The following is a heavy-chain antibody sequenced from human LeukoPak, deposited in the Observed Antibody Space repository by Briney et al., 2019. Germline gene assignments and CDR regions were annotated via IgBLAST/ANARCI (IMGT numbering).Heavy chain of an antibody. J-gene: IGHJ3*02. D-gene: IGHD5-12*01. Sequence: SETLSLTCTVSGGSISSSSYYWGWIRQPPGKGLEWIGSIYYSGSTYYNPSLKSRVTISVDTSKNQFSLKLSSVTAADTAVYYCARAWVVAKAFDIWGQGTMVTVSS. CDR2: IYYSGST. V-gene: IGHV4-39*07. CDR3: ARAWVVAKAFDI. CDR1: GGSISSSSYY.